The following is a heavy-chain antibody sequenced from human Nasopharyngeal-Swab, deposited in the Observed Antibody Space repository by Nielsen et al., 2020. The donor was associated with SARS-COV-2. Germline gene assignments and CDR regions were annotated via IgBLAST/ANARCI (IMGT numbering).Heavy chain of an antibody. Sequence: ASVKVSCKASGYTFTSYGISRVRQAPGQGLEWMGWISAYNGNTNYAQKLQGRVTMTTDTSTSTAYMELRSLRSDDTAVYYCARIPYCSSTSCYAVRGGNYYYYYGMDVWGQGTTVTVSS. CDR2: ISAYNGNT. J-gene: IGHJ6*02. D-gene: IGHD2-2*01. CDR3: ARIPYCSSTSCYAVRGGNYYYYYGMDV. V-gene: IGHV1-18*01. CDR1: GYTFTSYG.